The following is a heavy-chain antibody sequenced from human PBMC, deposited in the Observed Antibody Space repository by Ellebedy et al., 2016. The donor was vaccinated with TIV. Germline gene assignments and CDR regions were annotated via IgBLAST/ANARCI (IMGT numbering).Heavy chain of an antibody. V-gene: IGHV1-58*01. CDR3: ATTNTLGNWFHP. CDR2: IYAGSGTS. J-gene: IGHJ5*02. Sequence: SVKVSCKASGFAFGDFAVQWVRQARGQRLEWIGWIYAGSGTSSYAQRFQERVNISRDMSTTTGYLELSRLRSDDTAVYYCATTNTLGNWFHPWGQGTVVTVSS. CDR1: GFAFGDFA. D-gene: IGHD3-16*01.